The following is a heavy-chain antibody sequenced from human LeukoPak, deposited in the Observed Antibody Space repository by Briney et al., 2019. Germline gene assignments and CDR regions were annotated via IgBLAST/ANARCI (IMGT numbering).Heavy chain of an antibody. CDR2: IYYSGST. Sequence: SETLSLTCTVSGGSISSYYRRWIRQPPGKGLEWIAYIYYSGSTNYNPSLKSRVTISVDTSKNQFSLKLSSVTAADTAVYYCAREERNGDYYYGMDVWGQGTTVTVSS. D-gene: IGHD1-1*01. CDR1: GGSISSYY. V-gene: IGHV4-59*01. J-gene: IGHJ6*02. CDR3: AREERNGDYYYGMDV.